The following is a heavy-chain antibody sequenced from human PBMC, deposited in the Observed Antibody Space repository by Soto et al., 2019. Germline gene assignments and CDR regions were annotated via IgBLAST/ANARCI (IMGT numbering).Heavy chain of an antibody. V-gene: IGHV3-23*01. Sequence: EVQLLESGGGLVQPGGSLRLSCAASGFTFSSYAMRWVRQAPGKGLEWVSAISGSGGSTYYADSVKGRFTISRDNSKNTLYLQMNSLRAEDTAVYYCAKVPITIFGVVIIPYYYYMEVWGNGTTVTVSS. J-gene: IGHJ6*03. CDR2: ISGSGGST. CDR3: AKVPITIFGVVIIPYYYYMEV. CDR1: GFTFSSYA. D-gene: IGHD3-3*01.